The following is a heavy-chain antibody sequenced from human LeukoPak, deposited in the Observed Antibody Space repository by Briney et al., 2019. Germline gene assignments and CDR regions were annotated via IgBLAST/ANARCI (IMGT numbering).Heavy chain of an antibody. D-gene: IGHD6-13*01. Sequence: ASVNVSFKASGYTFTSYAMHWVRQARGQRLEWMGWINAGNGNTKYSQKFQGRVTITRDTSASTAYMELSSLRSEDTAVYYCARGRIAAAGTGGRFDYWGQGTLVTVSS. CDR2: INAGNGNT. CDR1: GYTFTSYA. V-gene: IGHV1-3*01. J-gene: IGHJ4*02. CDR3: ARGRIAAAGTGGRFDY.